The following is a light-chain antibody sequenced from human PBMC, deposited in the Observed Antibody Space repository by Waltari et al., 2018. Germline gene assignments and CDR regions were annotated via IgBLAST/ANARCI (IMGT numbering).Light chain of an antibody. Sequence: DIVMTQSPDSLAVSLGERATINCKTSQSILYSSNDKNYLAWYQQKPGQPPKLLIYWASTRESGVPDRFSGSGSGTDFTLTISSLQAEDVAVYYCQQYYRSRTFGQGTKVEIK. V-gene: IGKV4-1*01. J-gene: IGKJ1*01. CDR3: QQYYRSRT. CDR2: WAS. CDR1: QSILYSSNDKNY.